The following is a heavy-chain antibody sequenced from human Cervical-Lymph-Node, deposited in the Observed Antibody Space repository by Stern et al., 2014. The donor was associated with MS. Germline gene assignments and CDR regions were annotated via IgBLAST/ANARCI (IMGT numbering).Heavy chain of an antibody. D-gene: IGHD3-10*01. Sequence: EVQLVESGGGLVQPGGSLRLSCAASGFTFSTYDMHWVRQATGKGLEWVSAIGTAGDTYYPASVKGRFTISRENAKNSLYLQMNSLRDGDTAVYYCARDRSPYGSGSQGMDVWVQGTTVTVSS. CDR1: GFTFSTYD. CDR2: IGTAGDT. CDR3: ARDRSPYGSGSQGMDV. J-gene: IGHJ6*02. V-gene: IGHV3-13*01.